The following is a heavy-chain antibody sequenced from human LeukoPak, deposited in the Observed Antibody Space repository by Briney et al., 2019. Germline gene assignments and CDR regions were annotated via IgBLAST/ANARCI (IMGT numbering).Heavy chain of an antibody. J-gene: IGHJ4*02. CDR2: ISGSVVST. CDR1: GFTFSRYA. CDR3: AKGNGLWFGELFT. V-gene: IGHV3-23*01. D-gene: IGHD3-10*01. Sequence: PGGSLRLSCAASGFTFSRYAMSWGRQAPGKGLWWGSAISGSVVSTYYAGSVKRRVTISTDKSKNTLYLRMNSLRAEETAVYNCAKGNGLWFGELFTWGQGTLVTVSS.